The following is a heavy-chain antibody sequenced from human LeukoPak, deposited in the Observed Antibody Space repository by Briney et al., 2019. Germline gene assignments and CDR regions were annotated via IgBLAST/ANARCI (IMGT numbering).Heavy chain of an antibody. CDR3: ARITGPYDAFDI. V-gene: IGHV4-59*01. D-gene: IGHD1-20*01. CDR2: IYYTGNT. CDR1: GGSISNYY. J-gene: IGHJ3*02. Sequence: PSETLSLTCTVSGGSISNYYWSWIRQPPGRGLEWIGYIYYTGNTNYNTSLKSRVTISVDASNNQFSLKLSSLTAADTAVYYCARITGPYDAFDIWGQGTMVTVSS.